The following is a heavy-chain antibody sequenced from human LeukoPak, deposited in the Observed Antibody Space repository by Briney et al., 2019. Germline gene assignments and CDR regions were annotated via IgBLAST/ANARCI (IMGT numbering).Heavy chain of an antibody. Sequence: GRSLRLSCAASGFTFSSDGMHWVRQAPGKGLEWVAVIWYDGSNKYYADSVKGRFTISRDNSKNTLYLQMNSLRAEDTAVYYCARWYSSSWYYFDYWGQGTLVTVSS. V-gene: IGHV3-33*01. D-gene: IGHD6-13*01. CDR3: ARWYSSSWYYFDY. J-gene: IGHJ4*02. CDR1: GFTFSSDG. CDR2: IWYDGSNK.